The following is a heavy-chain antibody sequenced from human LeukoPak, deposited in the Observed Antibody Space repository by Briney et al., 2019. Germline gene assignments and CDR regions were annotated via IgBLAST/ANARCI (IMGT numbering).Heavy chain of an antibody. V-gene: IGHV4-39*07. J-gene: IGHJ5*02. CDR3: ARDRRDVVTAIEGDWFDP. Sequence: SETLSLTCTVSGGSISSSSNYWGWIRQPPGKGLEWIESIYYSGNIYYNPSLKSRVTISLGTSKNQFSLKLSSVTAADTAVYYCARDRRDVVTAIEGDWFDPWGQGTLVTVSS. D-gene: IGHD2-21*02. CDR2: IYYSGNI. CDR1: GGSISSSSNY.